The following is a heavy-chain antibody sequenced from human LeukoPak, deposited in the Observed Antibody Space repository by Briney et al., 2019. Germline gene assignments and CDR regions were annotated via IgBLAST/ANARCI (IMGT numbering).Heavy chain of an antibody. CDR3: LHWSSGDYHY. Sequence: GGSLRLSCSAAGLTFSRSSVDWVRQAPGKGLEYVSGINNYGGSTSYSDSVKGRFTIPSDNSKNTVFIQMRRLRAEAAAVYYRLHWSSGDYHYWGQGTLVTVSS. V-gene: IGHV3-64D*06. CDR2: INNYGGST. CDR1: GLTFSRSS. D-gene: IGHD4-17*01. J-gene: IGHJ4*02.